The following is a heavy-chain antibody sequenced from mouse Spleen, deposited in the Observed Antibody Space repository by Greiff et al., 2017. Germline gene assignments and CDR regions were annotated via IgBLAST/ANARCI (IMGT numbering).Heavy chain of an antibody. CDR2: MWGDGST. D-gene: IGHD3-1*01. J-gene: IGHJ3*01. Sequence: VQLQQSGPGLVAPSQSLSITCTVSGFSLTSYGVDWVRQSPGKGLKWLGVMWGDGSTNYNSALKSRLSISKDNSKSQVFLKMNSLQTDDTAMYYCASDTGSGTFAYWGQGTLVTVSA. V-gene: IGHV2-6*01. CDR1: GFSLTSYG. CDR3: ASDTGSGTFAY.